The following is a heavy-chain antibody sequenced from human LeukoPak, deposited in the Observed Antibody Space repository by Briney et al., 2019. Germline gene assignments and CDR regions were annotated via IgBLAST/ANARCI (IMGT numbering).Heavy chain of an antibody. CDR3: ARDTMIFRNYYGLDV. Sequence: GGSLRLSCAASGFIFSSYWMSLVRQAPGKGLEWVANIIQDGSEKYYVDSVKGRFTISRDNAKNSLYLQMNSLRAEDTAVYYCARDTMIFRNYYGLDVWGQGTTVTVSS. V-gene: IGHV3-7*03. CDR2: IIQDGSEK. J-gene: IGHJ6*02. CDR1: GFIFSSYW. D-gene: IGHD3/OR15-3a*01.